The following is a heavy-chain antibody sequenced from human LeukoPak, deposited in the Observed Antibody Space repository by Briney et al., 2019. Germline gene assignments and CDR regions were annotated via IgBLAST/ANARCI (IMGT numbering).Heavy chain of an antibody. CDR1: GFTFSNYA. CDR3: ARVSIFGVAIPPDF. V-gene: IGHV3-30*01. Sequence: GGSLRLSCAASGFTFSNYALHWVRQAPGKGLEWVAVISSDGITKYYADSVKGRITISRDNSKNTLYLQMNSLRAEDTAVFYCARVSIFGVAIPPDFWGQGTLVTVSS. CDR2: ISSDGITK. D-gene: IGHD3-3*02. J-gene: IGHJ4*02.